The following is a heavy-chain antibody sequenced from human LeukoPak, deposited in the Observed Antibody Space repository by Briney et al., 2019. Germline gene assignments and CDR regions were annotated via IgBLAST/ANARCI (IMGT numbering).Heavy chain of an antibody. Sequence: ASVKVSCKASGYTFTSYDINWVRQATGQGLEWMGWMNPNSGNTGYAQKFQGRVTMTRNTSIGTAYMELSSLRSEDTAVYYCARESGARYDSSGPNDYWGQGTLVTVSS. CDR2: MNPNSGNT. CDR3: ARESGARYDSSGPNDY. D-gene: IGHD3-22*01. CDR1: GYTFTSYD. V-gene: IGHV1-8*01. J-gene: IGHJ4*02.